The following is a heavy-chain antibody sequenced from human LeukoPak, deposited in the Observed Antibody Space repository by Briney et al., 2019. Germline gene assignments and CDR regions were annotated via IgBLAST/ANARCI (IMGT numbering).Heavy chain of an antibody. J-gene: IGHJ4*02. Sequence: SETLSLTCTVSGGSISNYYWSWLRQPPGKGLEWIGYISYSGSTNYNPSLKTLKSRVTMSVDMSKNQLSLKLNSVTAADTAVYFCVRHPGIAAAFDYWGQGTLVTVSS. V-gene: IGHV4-59*08. D-gene: IGHD6-13*01. CDR3: VRHPGIAAAFDY. CDR2: ISYSGST. CDR1: GGSISNYY.